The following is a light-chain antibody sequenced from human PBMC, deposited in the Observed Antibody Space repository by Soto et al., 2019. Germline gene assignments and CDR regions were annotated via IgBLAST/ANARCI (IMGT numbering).Light chain of an antibody. V-gene: IGLV1-44*01. CDR2: SNN. CDR1: SSNIGSNT. J-gene: IGLJ2*01. CDR3: AAWDDSLSGHVV. Sequence: QSVLTQPPSASGTPGQRVTISCSGSSSNIGSNTVNSYQQLPGTAPKLLIYSNNQRPSGVPDRFSGSKSGTSASLAISGLQAEDEADYYCAAWDDSLSGHVVFGGGTKLTVL.